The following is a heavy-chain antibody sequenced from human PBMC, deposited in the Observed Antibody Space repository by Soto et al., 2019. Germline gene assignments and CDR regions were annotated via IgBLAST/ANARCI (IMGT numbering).Heavy chain of an antibody. CDR1: GFTFSSYA. CDR3: EKPAGNGEDRALLSF. CDR2: ISGIGGST. D-gene: IGHD1-1*01. J-gene: IGHJ4*02. Sequence: GGSLRLSCAGSGFTFSSYAMSWVRQAPGKGLEWVSTISGIGGSTYYVDSVKGRFTISRDNSKNTLYLQVNSLRAEDTAVYYYEKPAGNGEDRALLSFGGRGPLAPVSA. V-gene: IGHV3-23*01.